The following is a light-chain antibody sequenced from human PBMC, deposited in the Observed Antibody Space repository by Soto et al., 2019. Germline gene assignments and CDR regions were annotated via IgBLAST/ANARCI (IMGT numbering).Light chain of an antibody. V-gene: IGKV3-20*01. CDR1: QSVSRSY. Sequence: EIVLTQSPGTLSLSPGERATLSCRASQSVSRSYLAWYQQKPGQAPRLLIYGASSRATGIPDRFSGSGSGTDFTLTISRLEPEDFAVYYCQQYGRTFGQGTKVEIQ. CDR3: QQYGRT. J-gene: IGKJ1*01. CDR2: GAS.